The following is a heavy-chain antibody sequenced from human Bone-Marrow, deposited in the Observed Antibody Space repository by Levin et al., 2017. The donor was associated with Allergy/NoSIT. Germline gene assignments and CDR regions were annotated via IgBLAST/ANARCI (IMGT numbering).Heavy chain of an antibody. Sequence: GGSLRLSCAASGFTFSNYNMHWVRQAPGKGLVWVSRMNIDGSITDYADSVKGRFTISRDNAKNTVYLQMNSLRDDDTAVYYCARDGGSVAGHDWYFDLWGRGTLVTVSS. CDR2: MNIDGSIT. D-gene: IGHD3-16*01. J-gene: IGHJ2*01. CDR3: ARDGGSVAGHDWYFDL. V-gene: IGHV3-74*01. CDR1: GFTFSNYN.